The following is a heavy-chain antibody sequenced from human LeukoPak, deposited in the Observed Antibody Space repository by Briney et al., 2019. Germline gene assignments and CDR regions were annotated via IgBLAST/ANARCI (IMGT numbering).Heavy chain of an antibody. V-gene: IGHV3-23*01. D-gene: IGHD2-2*01. CDR2: ISGSGGST. J-gene: IGHJ3*01. Sequence: GGSLRLSCAASGFNVSSNYMSWVRQAPGKGLEWVSAISGSGGSTYYADSVKGRFTISRDNSKNTVNLQMNSLRHEDTAVYYCAKGQSTVTSWSGFDLWGQGTMVTVSS. CDR3: AKGQSTVTSWSGFDL. CDR1: GFNVSSNY.